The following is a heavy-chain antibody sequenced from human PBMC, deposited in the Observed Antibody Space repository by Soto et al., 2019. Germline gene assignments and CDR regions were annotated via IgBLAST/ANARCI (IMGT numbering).Heavy chain of an antibody. CDR2: INHSGST. CDR1: GGSFSGYY. V-gene: IGHV4-34*01. CDR3: ARQPRLRYFDWLLYSFDY. J-gene: IGHJ4*02. D-gene: IGHD3-9*01. Sequence: QVQLQQWGAGLLKPSETLSLTCAVYGGSFSGYYWSWIRQPPGKGLEWIGEINHSGSTNYNPSLKSRVTISVDTSKNQFSLKLSSVTAADTAVYYCARQPRLRYFDWLLYSFDYWGQGTLVTVSS.